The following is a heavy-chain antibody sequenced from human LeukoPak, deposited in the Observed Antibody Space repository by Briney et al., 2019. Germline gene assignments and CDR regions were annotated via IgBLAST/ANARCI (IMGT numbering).Heavy chain of an antibody. CDR1: GGSISSSSYY. V-gene: IGHV4-39*07. CDR2: IYYSGST. J-gene: IGHJ6*03. D-gene: IGHD3-10*01. CDR3: AREGFAYGQGYYYYYYMDV. Sequence: PSETLSLTCTVSGGSISSSSYYWGWIRQPPGKGLEWIGSIYYSGSTDYNPSLKSRVTISVDTSKNQFSLKLSSVTAADTAVYYCAREGFAYGQGYYYYYYMDVWGKGTTVTVSS.